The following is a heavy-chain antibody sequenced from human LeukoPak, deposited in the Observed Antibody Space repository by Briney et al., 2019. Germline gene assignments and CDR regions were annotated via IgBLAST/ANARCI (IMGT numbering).Heavy chain of an antibody. V-gene: IGHV1-2*02. J-gene: IGHJ6*03. Sequence: LEWMGLINPNSGGTSYAQKFQGRVTMTRDTSISTAYMELSRLRSDDTAVYYCARDRYMDVWGKGTTVTVSS. CDR2: INPNSGGT. CDR3: ARDRYMDV.